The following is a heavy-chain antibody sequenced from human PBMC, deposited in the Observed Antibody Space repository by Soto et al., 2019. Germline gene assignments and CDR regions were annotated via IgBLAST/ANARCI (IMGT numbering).Heavy chain of an antibody. D-gene: IGHD3-22*01. V-gene: IGHV1-69*01. J-gene: IGHJ4*02. CDR1: GGTFNTFA. Sequence: QVQLVQSGAEVKKPGSSVTVSCMASGGTFNTFAISWVRQAPGQGLECMGGIIPMFGTAHYAQKFQGRVTITADESTRTVYMELSSLRSEDTAVYYCARFDPPRGYYAYWGQGPLVTVSS. CDR2: IIPMFGTA. CDR3: ARFDPPRGYYAY.